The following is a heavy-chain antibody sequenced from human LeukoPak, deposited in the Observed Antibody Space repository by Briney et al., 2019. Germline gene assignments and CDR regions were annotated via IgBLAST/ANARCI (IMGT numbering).Heavy chain of an antibody. J-gene: IGHJ4*02. D-gene: IGHD3-10*01. CDR2: INPNSGGT. CDR3: ARAMVRGVIKISLDY. CDR1: GYTFTGYY. V-gene: IGHV1-2*02. Sequence: GASVKVSCKASGYTFTGYYMHWVRQAPGQGLEWMGWINPNSGGTNYAQKFQGRVTMTRDTSISTAYMELSRLRSDDTAVYYCARAMVRGVIKISLDYWGQGTLVTVSS.